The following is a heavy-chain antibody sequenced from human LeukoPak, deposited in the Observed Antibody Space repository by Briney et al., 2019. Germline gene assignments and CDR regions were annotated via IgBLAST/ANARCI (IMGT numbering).Heavy chain of an antibody. V-gene: IGHV3-74*01. J-gene: IGHJ1*01. D-gene: IGHD4-23*01. CDR1: GFAFSSYW. Sequence: GGSLRLSCAASGFAFSSYWMHWVRQAPGKGLVWVSGINTDGRSTSYADSVKGRFTISRDNAKNTLYLQMNSLRAEDTAVYYCYGANAEHWGQGTLVTVSS. CDR3: YGANAEH. CDR2: INTDGRST.